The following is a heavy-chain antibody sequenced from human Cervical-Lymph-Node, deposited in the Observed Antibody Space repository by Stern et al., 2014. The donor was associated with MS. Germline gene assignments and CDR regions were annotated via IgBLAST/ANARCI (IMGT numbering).Heavy chain of an antibody. CDR1: GYSFSDYY. Sequence: VQLVQSGAEMRKPGASVQVSCKASGYSFSDYYIQWVRQAPGQGLEWMGWINPNRGGTIHAQNFQGRVSMTRDTSFSTAYLVLSSLTSDDTAVYYCARGKVDYYYALDVWGQGTTVTVSS. CDR3: ARGKVDYYYALDV. V-gene: IGHV1-2*02. CDR2: INPNRGGT. J-gene: IGHJ6*02.